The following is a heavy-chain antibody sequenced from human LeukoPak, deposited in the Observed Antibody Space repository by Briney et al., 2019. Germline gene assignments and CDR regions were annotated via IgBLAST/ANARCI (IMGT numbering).Heavy chain of an antibody. CDR2: MNPNSGNA. V-gene: IGHV1-8*01. D-gene: IGHD6-13*01. J-gene: IGHJ4*02. CDR1: GYTFTSYD. Sequence: ASVNVSCKSSGYTFTSYDINWVRQATGQGLEWMGWMNPNSGNAGYAQKFQGRVTMTSNYSISTAYMECSIMRSEDTAVYYCARRIATGATTILYCGQGTLLTVSS. CDR3: ARRIATGATTILY.